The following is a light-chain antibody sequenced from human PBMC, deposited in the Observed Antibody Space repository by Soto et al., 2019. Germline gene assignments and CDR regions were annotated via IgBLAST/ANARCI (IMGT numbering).Light chain of an antibody. CDR3: QSYDRSLSGFHV. Sequence: QSALTQPPSVSGAPGQRVTISCTGNSSNIGAGYDVHWYQHLPGTAPKLLIYGNSNRPSGVPDRFSGSKSGTSASLAITGLQAEDEADYYCQSYDRSLSGFHVFGTGTKVTVL. CDR1: SSNIGAGYD. J-gene: IGLJ1*01. V-gene: IGLV1-40*01. CDR2: GNS.